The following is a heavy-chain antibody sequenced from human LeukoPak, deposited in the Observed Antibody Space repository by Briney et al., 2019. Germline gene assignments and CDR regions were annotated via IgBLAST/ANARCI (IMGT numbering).Heavy chain of an antibody. Sequence: PGGSLRLSCAASGFTFSSYAMHWVRQAPGKGLEWVAVISYDGSNKYYADSVKGRFTISRDNSKNTLYLQMNSLRAEDTAVYYCAKDLYDFWSGADAFDIWGQGTMVTVSS. CDR3: AKDLYDFWSGADAFDI. CDR2: ISYDGSNK. J-gene: IGHJ3*02. CDR1: GFTFSSYA. D-gene: IGHD3-3*01. V-gene: IGHV3-30-3*01.